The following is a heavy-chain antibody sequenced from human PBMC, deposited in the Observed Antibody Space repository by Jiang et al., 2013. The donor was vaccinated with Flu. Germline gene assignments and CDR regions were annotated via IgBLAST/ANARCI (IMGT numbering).Heavy chain of an antibody. D-gene: IGHD6-13*01. Sequence: TSYAMNWVRQAPGQGLEWMGWINTNTGNPTYAQGFTGRFVFSLDTSVSTAYLQISSLKAEDTAVYYCARGISRGRSWYLYWGQGTLVTVSS. CDR3: ARGISRGRSWYLY. CDR2: INTNTGNP. CDR1: TSYA. J-gene: IGHJ4*02. V-gene: IGHV7-4-1*02.